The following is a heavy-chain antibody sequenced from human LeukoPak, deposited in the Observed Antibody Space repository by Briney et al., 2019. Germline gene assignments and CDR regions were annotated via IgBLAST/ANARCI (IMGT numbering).Heavy chain of an antibody. CDR3: VRHGGRGTDYYFYGMDV. CDR2: IYYSGST. D-gene: IGHD3-16*01. Sequence: SETLSLTCTVSGGSISSYYWSWIRQPPGEGLEWIGYIYYSGSTHYNPSLKSRVTISVDTSKNQFSLKLSSVTAADTAVYYFVRHGGRGTDYYFYGMDVWGQGTTVTVSS. CDR1: GGSISSYY. J-gene: IGHJ6*02. V-gene: IGHV4-59*08.